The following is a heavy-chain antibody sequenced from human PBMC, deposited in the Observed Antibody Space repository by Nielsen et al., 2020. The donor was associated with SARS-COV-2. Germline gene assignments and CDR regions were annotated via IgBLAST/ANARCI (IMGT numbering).Heavy chain of an antibody. CDR2: IYSSGST. CDR3: ARDYSSSSAGMDV. V-gene: IGHV4-59*12. Sequence: SETLSLTCTVSGGSISSYYWSWIRQPPGKGLEWIGYIYSSGSTNYNPSLKSRLTISVDKSKNQFSLKLSSVTAADTAVYYCARDYSSSSAGMDVWGQGTTVTVSS. CDR1: GGSISSYY. D-gene: IGHD6-13*01. J-gene: IGHJ6*02.